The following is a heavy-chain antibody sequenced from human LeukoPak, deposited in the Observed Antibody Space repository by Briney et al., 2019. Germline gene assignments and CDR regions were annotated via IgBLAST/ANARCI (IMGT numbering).Heavy chain of an antibody. D-gene: IGHD2-2*01. CDR2: IYYSGST. CDR3: ARRGYCSSTSCYEYWFDL. Sequence: SETLSLTCTVSGGSISSSSYYWGWIRQPPGKGLEWIGIIYYSGSTYYNPSLKSRLTISVDTSKNQFSLKLSSVTATDTAVYYCARRGYCSSTSCYEYWFDLWGQGTLVTVSS. J-gene: IGHJ5*02. V-gene: IGHV4-39*01. CDR1: GGSISSSSYY.